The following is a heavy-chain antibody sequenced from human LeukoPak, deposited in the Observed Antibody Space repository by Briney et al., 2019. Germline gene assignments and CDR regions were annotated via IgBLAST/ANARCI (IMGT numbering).Heavy chain of an antibody. CDR2: IYYSGST. J-gene: IGHJ5*02. V-gene: IGHV4-31*03. CDR1: GGSISSGGYC. D-gene: IGHD2-2*01. CDR3: AKGEVPAATWFDP. Sequence: SQTLSLTCTVSGGSISSGGYCWSWIRQHPGKGLEWIGYIYYSGSTYYNPSLKSRVTISVDTSKNQFSLKLSSVTAADTAVYYCAKGEVPAATWFDPWGQGTLVTVSS.